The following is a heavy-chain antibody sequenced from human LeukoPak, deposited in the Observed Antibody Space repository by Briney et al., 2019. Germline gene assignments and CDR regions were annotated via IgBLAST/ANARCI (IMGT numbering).Heavy chain of an antibody. CDR2: IYYSGST. D-gene: IGHD1-20*01. CDR1: GGSISSYY. Sequence: SETLSLTCTVSGGSISSYYWSWIRQPPGKGLEWIGYIYYSGSTNYNPSLKSRVTILVDTSKNQFSLKLSSVTAADTAVYYCARAPYNWNDYAFDIWGQGTMVTVSS. CDR3: ARAPYNWNDYAFDI. V-gene: IGHV4-59*08. J-gene: IGHJ3*02.